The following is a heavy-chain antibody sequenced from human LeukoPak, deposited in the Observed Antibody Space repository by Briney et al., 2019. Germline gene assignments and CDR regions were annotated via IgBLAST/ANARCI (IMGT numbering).Heavy chain of an antibody. Sequence: PSETLSLTCTVYGGSLSGYYWSWIRQPPGKGLEWIGEINHSGSTNYNPSLKSRVTISVDTSKNQFSLKLSSVTAADTAVYYCARVSGYDWESSYDYWGQGTLVTVSS. V-gene: IGHV4-34*01. CDR2: INHSGST. D-gene: IGHD5-12*01. CDR1: GGSLSGYY. CDR3: ARVSGYDWESSYDY. J-gene: IGHJ4*02.